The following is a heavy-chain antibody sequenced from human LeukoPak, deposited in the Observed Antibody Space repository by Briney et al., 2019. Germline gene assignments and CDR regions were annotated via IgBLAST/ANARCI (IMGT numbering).Heavy chain of an antibody. J-gene: IGHJ6*03. Sequence: PGGSLRLSCAASGFTFSSYSMNWVRQAPGQGLEWFSSISSSSSYIYYADSIKGRFTISRDSSKNMLYLQMNRLRAEDTAVYYCAKSPYFYNSGRYVDVWGKGTTVTVSS. CDR1: GFTFSSYS. CDR2: ISSSSSYI. CDR3: AKSPYFYNSGRYVDV. D-gene: IGHD3-10*01. V-gene: IGHV3-21*04.